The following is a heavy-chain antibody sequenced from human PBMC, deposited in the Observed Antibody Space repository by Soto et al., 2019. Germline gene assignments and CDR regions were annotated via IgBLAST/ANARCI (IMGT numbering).Heavy chain of an antibody. CDR2: INHSGST. V-gene: IGHV4-34*08. Sequence: ASLRLSCSASGFTFSSYWMSWVRQAPGKGLEWIGEINHSGSTNYNPSLKSRVTISVDTSKNQFSLKLSSVTAADTAVYYCASEYSSSLGGMDGWGQGTTVTVSS. CDR1: GFTFSSYW. CDR3: ASEYSSSLGGMDG. J-gene: IGHJ6*02. D-gene: IGHD6-6*01.